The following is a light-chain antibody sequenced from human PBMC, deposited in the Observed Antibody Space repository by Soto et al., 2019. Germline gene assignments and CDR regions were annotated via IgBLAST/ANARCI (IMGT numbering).Light chain of an antibody. Sequence: QSALTQPASVSGSLGKSITIPCTGIGIVVGSYKLVSWYQQHPGKAPKVIIFEGISRPSGVPSRFSGSKSDNSASLTISGLQADEESVYFCCSSVGTWVFGGGTKLTVL. CDR1: GIVVGSYKL. CDR3: CSSVGTWV. CDR2: EGI. J-gene: IGLJ3*02. V-gene: IGLV2-23*01.